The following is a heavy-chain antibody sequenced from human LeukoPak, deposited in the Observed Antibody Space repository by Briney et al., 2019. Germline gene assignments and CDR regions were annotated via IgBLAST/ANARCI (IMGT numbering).Heavy chain of an antibody. CDR1: GYSFTSYW. J-gene: IGHJ4*02. CDR3: ARHRVDTAMAIDY. Sequence: PGESLKISCKGSGYSFTSYWIGWVPQIPGKGRGWMGIIYPGYSDTRYNPSFQGQVTISADKSISTAYLQWSSLKASDTAMYYCARHRVDTAMAIDYWGQGTLVTVSS. V-gene: IGHV5-51*01. D-gene: IGHD5-18*01. CDR2: IYPGYSDT.